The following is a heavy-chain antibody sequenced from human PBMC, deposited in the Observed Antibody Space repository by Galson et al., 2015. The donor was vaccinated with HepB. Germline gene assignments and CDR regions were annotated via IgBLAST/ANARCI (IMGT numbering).Heavy chain of an antibody. CDR1: GYTFTSYA. J-gene: IGHJ4*02. V-gene: IGHV1-3*01. Sequence: SCKASGYTFTSYAMHWVRQAPGQRLEWMGWINAGNGNTKYSQKFQGRVTITRDTSASTAYMELSSLRSEDTAVYYCVTGGDRESFDYWGQGTLVTVSS. D-gene: IGHD3-16*01. CDR3: VTGGDRESFDY. CDR2: INAGNGNT.